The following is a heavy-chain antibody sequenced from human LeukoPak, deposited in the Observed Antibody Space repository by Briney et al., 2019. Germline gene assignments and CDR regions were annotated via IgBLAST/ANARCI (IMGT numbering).Heavy chain of an antibody. J-gene: IGHJ4*02. CDR1: GASMSATPFS. V-gene: IGHV4-39*01. CDR2: VYYSGSA. Sequence: SETLSLTCTVSGASMSATPFSWGWIRQPPGKGLEWIGSVYYSGSAYYNPSLKSRVTISIDTSKSQFSLKLSSVTAADTAVYYCARLPASKYCSSTSCYLYYFDYWGQGTLVTVSS. CDR3: ARLPASKYCSSTSCYLYYFDY. D-gene: IGHD2-2*01.